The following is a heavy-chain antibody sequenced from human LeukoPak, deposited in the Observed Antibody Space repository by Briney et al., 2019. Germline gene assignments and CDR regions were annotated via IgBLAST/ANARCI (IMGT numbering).Heavy chain of an antibody. V-gene: IGHV3-48*02. CDR2: ISSGSSTI. Sequence: GGSLRLSCAASGFTFSTYAMNWVRQAPEKGLEWVSYISSGSSTIYYAASVKGRFTISRDNAKNSLYLQVNSLRDEDTAVYYCARAGGLLWFGEVLESSDAFHIWGQGTMVTVSS. CDR1: GFTFSTYA. J-gene: IGHJ3*02. D-gene: IGHD3-10*01. CDR3: ARAGGLLWFGEVLESSDAFHI.